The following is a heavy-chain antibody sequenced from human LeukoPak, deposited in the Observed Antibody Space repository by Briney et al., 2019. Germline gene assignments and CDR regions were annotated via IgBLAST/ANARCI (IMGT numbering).Heavy chain of an antibody. CDR2: INPSGGST. CDR3: ARVAAEVVGVPGAIGFGWLRRDYYYMDV. Sequence: ASVKVSCKASGYTFTSYYMHWVRQAPGEGLEWMGVINPSGGSTSYAQKFQGRVTMTKDMSTSTVYMELSSLRSEDTAVYYCARVAAEVVGVPGAIGFGWLRRDYYYMDVWGKGTTVTVSS. CDR1: GYTFTSYY. V-gene: IGHV1-46*01. J-gene: IGHJ6*03. D-gene: IGHD2-2*02.